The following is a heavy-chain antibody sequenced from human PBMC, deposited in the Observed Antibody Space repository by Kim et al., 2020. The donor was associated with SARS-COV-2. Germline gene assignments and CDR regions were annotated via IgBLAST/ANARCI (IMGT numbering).Heavy chain of an antibody. J-gene: IGHJ4*02. CDR2: IYWDGDK. V-gene: IGHV2-5*02. Sequence: SGPTLVNPTQTLTLTCTFSGFSLSTGGVAVGWIRQPPGKALEWLGIIYWDGDKSYSPSLKSRLTITRDISKNQVVLTMTNMGPVDTGTYFCAHKRQSIAAQLHYFDHWGQGTLVTVSS. D-gene: IGHD6-6*01. CDR1: GFSLSTGGVA. CDR3: AHKRQSIAAQLHYFDH.